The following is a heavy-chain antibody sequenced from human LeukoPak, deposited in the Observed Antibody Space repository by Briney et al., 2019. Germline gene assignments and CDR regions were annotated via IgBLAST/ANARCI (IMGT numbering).Heavy chain of an antibody. J-gene: IGHJ4*02. CDR2: ISYDGSNK. CDR3: ARVPPYCSSTSCYYFDY. D-gene: IGHD2-2*01. Sequence: PGGSLRLSCAASGFTFSSYAMHWVRQAPGKGLGWVAVISYDGSNKYYADSVKGRFTISRDNSKNTLYLQMNSLRAEDTAVYYCARVPPYCSSTSCYYFDYWGQGTLVTVSS. CDR1: GFTFSSYA. V-gene: IGHV3-30*01.